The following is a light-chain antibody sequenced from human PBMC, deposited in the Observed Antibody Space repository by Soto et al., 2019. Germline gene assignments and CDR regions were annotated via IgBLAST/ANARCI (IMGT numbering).Light chain of an antibody. Sequence: DIQITQSPSTLSASVGDRVTITCRASQSISSSLAWYQQKPGKVPKLLIYDASSLESGVPSRFSGSGSGTDFTLTISSLEPDDFASYDCQQYNSYPRTFGQGTKVEIK. CDR3: QQYNSYPRT. J-gene: IGKJ1*01. CDR1: QSISSS. V-gene: IGKV1-5*01. CDR2: DAS.